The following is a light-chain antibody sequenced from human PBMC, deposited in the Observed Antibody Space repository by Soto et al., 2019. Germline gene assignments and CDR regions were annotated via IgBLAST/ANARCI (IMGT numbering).Light chain of an antibody. V-gene: IGLV2-23*01. CDR2: EGS. J-gene: IGLJ2*01. CDR1: SSDVGSYNL. Sequence: QSALTQPASVSGSPGQSITISCTGTSSDVGSYNLVSWYQQHPGKAPKLMIYEGSKRPSGVSIRFSGSKSGNTASLTISGLQAEDEADYYCCSYAGSHVVFGGGTKLTVL. CDR3: CSYAGSHVV.